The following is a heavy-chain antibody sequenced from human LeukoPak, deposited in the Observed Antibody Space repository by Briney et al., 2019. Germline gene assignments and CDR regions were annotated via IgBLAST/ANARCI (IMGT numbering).Heavy chain of an antibody. J-gene: IGHJ4*02. CDR3: ARDSPTSYGISWADY. CDR1: ANTFTGYY. CDR2: INPNRGGT. Sequence: ASVKVSCKASANTFTGYYMHWVRQAPGQGLEWMGWINPNRGGTNYAQNFHGRVTMTRDTSISTAYMQLRRLTSDDTAVYYCARDSPTSYGISWADYWGQGTLVTVSS. D-gene: IGHD5-18*01. V-gene: IGHV1-2*02.